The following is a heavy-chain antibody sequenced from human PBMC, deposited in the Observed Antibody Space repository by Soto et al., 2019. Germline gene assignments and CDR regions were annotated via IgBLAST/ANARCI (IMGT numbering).Heavy chain of an antibody. V-gene: IGHV1-46*01. CDR2: INPSGGST. CDR1: GYTCTIYY. CDR3: ARGFPDVHYYYGMDV. Sequence: GASVKVSCKASGYTCTIYYMHGVLQSRGQWLDWMGIINPSGGSTSYAQKYQGRVTMTRDTSTSTVYMELSSLRSEDTAVYYCARGFPDVHYYYGMDVWGQGTTVTVSS. J-gene: IGHJ6*02.